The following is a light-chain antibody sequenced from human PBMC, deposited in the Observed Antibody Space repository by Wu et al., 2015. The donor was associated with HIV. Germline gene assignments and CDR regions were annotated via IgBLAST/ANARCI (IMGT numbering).Light chain of an antibody. V-gene: IGKV3-15*01. Sequence: EVVMTQSPATLSVSPGERATLSCRASQNIDSNLSWYQQKPGQSPRLLIYSASTRATGIPARFSGSGSGTDFTLTVNNLQSEDSAVYYCQHYNNWPPYNFGQGTKVEI. CDR3: QHYNNWPPYN. J-gene: IGKJ2*01. CDR2: SAS. CDR1: QNIDSN.